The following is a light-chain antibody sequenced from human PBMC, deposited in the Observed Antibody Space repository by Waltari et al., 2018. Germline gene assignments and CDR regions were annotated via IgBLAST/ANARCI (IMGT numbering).Light chain of an antibody. J-gene: IGKJ2*02. CDR1: QGIRNC. CDR2: KAS. CDR3: QQYYTTPCT. V-gene: IGKV1-NL1*01. Sequence: DIQMTQSPSSLSASVGHRVTITCRASQGIRNCLAWYKQKPGKAPKLLLYKASSLLCGVPSRFSGSGSGTDYTLTITSLQPDDFATYYCQQYYTTPCTFGQGTTLEI.